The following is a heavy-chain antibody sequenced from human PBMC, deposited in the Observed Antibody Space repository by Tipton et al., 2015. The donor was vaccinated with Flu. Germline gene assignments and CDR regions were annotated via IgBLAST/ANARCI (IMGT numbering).Heavy chain of an antibody. D-gene: IGHD2-2*01. CDR1: GGSISSYY. V-gene: IGHV4-59*01. Sequence: LRLSCTVSGGSISSYYWSWIRQPPGKGLEWIGYIYYSGSTNYNPSLKSRVTISVDTSKNQFSLKLSSVAAADTAVYYCARGDCSSTSCLDYWGQGTLVTVSS. CDR3: ARGDCSSTSCLDY. J-gene: IGHJ4*02. CDR2: IYYSGST.